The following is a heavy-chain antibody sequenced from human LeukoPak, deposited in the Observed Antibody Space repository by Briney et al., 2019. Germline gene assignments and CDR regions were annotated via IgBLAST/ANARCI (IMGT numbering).Heavy chain of an antibody. CDR2: INMDGSTT. CDR1: GFTFSTYW. V-gene: IGHV3-74*01. Sequence: GGSLRLSCAASGFTFSTYWMHWVRQAPGKGLVWVSRINMDGSTTSYADSVRGRFTISRDNVKSTLYLQMDSLRAEDTAVYYCASCSSTSCYGYWGQGTLVIVSS. D-gene: IGHD2-2*01. CDR3: ASCSSTSCYGY. J-gene: IGHJ4*02.